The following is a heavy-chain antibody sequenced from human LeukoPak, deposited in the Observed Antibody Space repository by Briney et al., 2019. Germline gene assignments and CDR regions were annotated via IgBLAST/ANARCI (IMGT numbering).Heavy chain of an antibody. CDR1: GFTFSSYA. CDR3: AKDVLDIVVVPAARVYYYYYYMDV. J-gene: IGHJ6*03. CDR2: ISGSGGST. V-gene: IGHV3-23*01. Sequence: PGGSLRLSCAASGFTFSSYAMSWVRQAPGKGLEWVSAISGSGGSTYYADSVKGRFTISRDNSKNTLYLQMNSLRAEDTAVYYCAKDVLDIVVVPAARVYYYYYYMDVWGKGTTVTVSS. D-gene: IGHD2-2*01.